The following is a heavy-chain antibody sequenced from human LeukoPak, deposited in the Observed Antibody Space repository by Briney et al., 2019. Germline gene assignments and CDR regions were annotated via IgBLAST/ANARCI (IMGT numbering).Heavy chain of an antibody. Sequence: GGSLRLSCAASGFTFSTYNMNWVRQAPGKGLEWVSSITSGGTYTYYADSVRGRFTTSRDNAKNSLSLQLSSLRAEDTAVYYCARGHYDILTASYKWTPDYWGQGILVTVSS. V-gene: IGHV3-21*06. CDR3: ARGHYDILTASYKWTPDY. D-gene: IGHD3-9*01. CDR2: ITSGGTYT. J-gene: IGHJ4*02. CDR1: GFTFSTYN.